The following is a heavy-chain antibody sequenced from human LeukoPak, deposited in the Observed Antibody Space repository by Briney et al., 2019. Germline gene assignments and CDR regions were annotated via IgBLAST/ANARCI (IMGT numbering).Heavy chain of an antibody. J-gene: IGHJ3*02. D-gene: IGHD3-22*01. CDR3: ARWNLYYYDSSGSRAFDI. V-gene: IGHV4-61*10. CDR2: IYYGGST. CDR1: GGSISSGSYY. Sequence: SETLSLTCTVSGGSISSGSYYWSWIRQPAGKGLEWIGYIYYGGSTNYNPSLKSRVTISVDTSKNQFSLKLSSVTAADTAVYYCARWNLYYYDSSGSRAFDIWGQGTMVTVSS.